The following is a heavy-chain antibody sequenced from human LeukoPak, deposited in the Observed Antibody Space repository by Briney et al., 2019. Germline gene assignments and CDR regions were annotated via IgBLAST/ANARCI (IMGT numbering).Heavy chain of an antibody. CDR3: AMRGGKIWFDP. Sequence: PGGSLRLSCAASGFTFSDYYMSWIRQAPGKGLAGVSYISSSGSTIYYADSVKGRFTISRDNAKDSLYLHMNSLRAEDTAVYYCAMRGGKIWFDPWGQGTLVTVSS. D-gene: IGHD3-16*01. CDR2: ISSSGSTI. V-gene: IGHV3-11*04. J-gene: IGHJ5*02. CDR1: GFTFSDYY.